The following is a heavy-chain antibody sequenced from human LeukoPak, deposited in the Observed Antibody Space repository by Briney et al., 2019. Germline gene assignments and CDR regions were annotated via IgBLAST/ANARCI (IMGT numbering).Heavy chain of an antibody. D-gene: IGHD1-26*01. Sequence: GGSLRLSCAASGFTVSSNYMSWVRQAPGKGLEWVSVIYSGGSTYYADSVKGRFTISRDNSKNTLYLQMNSLRAEDTAVYYCATSQTLGATTYYYYYYMDVWGKGTSVTVSS. J-gene: IGHJ6*03. V-gene: IGHV3-66*02. CDR1: GFTVSSNY. CDR3: ATSQTLGATTYYYYYYMDV. CDR2: IYSGGST.